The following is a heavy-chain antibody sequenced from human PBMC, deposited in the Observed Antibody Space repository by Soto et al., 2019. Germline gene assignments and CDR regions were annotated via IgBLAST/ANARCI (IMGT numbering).Heavy chain of an antibody. CDR3: AKLRAYGIATDFDL. CDR2: LSGSGGTT. D-gene: IGHD6-13*01. Sequence: EVQLLESGGGLVQPGGSLRLSCAGSGFTLSNHAMSWVRQSPGRGLEWLSSLSGSGGTTYYAASVKGRFASSRDTSTNALFLQINDLRADDTATYICAKLRAYGIATDFDLWGQGTLVT. J-gene: IGHJ4*02. V-gene: IGHV3-23*01. CDR1: GFTLSNHA.